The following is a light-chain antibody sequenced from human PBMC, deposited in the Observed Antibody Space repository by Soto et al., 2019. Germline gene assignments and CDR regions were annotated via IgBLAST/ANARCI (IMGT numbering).Light chain of an antibody. J-gene: IGLJ1*01. Sequence: QSVLTQPPSVSGAPGQRVTISCTGSSSNIGAGYDVHWYQQLPGTAPKLLIYGNSNRPSGVPDRFSGSKSGTSASLAITGLQAEDEAEYYCQAYDSRLSGLVFGTGTKLTVL. CDR2: GNS. CDR1: SSNIGAGYD. V-gene: IGLV1-40*01. CDR3: QAYDSRLSGLV.